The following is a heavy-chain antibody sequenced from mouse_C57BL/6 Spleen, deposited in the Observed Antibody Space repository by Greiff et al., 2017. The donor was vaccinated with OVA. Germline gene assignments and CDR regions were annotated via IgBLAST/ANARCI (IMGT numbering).Heavy chain of an antibody. CDR3: VRPDDYGYCDV. CDR2: IRSKSNNYAT. Sequence: EVHLVESGGGLVQPKGSLKLSCAASGFSFNTYAMNWVRQAPGKGLEWVARIRSKSNNYATYYADSVKDRFTISRDDSESMLYLQMNNLKTEDTAMYYCVRPDDYGYCDVWGTGTTVTVSS. J-gene: IGHJ1*03. V-gene: IGHV10-1*01. CDR1: GFSFNTYA.